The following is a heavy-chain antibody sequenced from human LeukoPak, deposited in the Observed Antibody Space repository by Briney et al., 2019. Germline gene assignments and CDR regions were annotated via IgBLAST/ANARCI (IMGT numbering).Heavy chain of an antibody. CDR3: ARAPRSIGYYGMDV. V-gene: IGHV4-59*01. Sequence: SETLSLTCTVSGGSISSYYWSWNRQPPGKGLEWIGYIYYSGSTNYNPSLKSRVTISVDTSKNQFSMKLSSVTAADTAVYYCARAPRSIGYYGMDVWGKGTTVTVSS. CDR1: GGSISSYY. D-gene: IGHD2-15*01. CDR2: IYYSGST. J-gene: IGHJ6*04.